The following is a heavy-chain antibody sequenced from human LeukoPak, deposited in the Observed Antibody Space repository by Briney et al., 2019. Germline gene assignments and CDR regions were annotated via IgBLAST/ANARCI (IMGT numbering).Heavy chain of an antibody. CDR3: ASEGEENYYGSGSFNY. J-gene: IGHJ4*02. Sequence: SETLSLTCTVSGGSISNFCWSWIRQPPGKGLEWIGYIHYGGSTNYNPSLKSRVAISVDTSKNQFSLKLSSVTAADTAVYYCASEGEENYYGSGSFNYWGQGTLVTVSS. V-gene: IGHV4-59*01. CDR2: IHYGGST. D-gene: IGHD3-10*01. CDR1: GGSISNFC.